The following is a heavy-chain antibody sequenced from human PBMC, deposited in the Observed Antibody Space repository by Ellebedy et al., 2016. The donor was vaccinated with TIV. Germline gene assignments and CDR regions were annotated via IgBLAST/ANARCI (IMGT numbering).Heavy chain of an antibody. CDR3: ARALNHVDTVSTAPLDC. D-gene: IGHD5/OR15-5a*01. CDR2: IAYDGSNK. J-gene: IGHJ4*02. Sequence: GESLKISCAASGFPFDSYVMNWVRQAPGKELEWVALIAYDGSNKYFADPVQGRFTISRDNSQNTLYLLMNSLRGDDTAIYYCARALNHVDTVSTAPLDCWGQGTLVTVSS. CDR1: GFPFDSYV. V-gene: IGHV3-30*04.